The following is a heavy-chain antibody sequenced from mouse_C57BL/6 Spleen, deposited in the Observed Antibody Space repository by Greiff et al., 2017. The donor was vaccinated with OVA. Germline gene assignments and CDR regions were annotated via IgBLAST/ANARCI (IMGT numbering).Heavy chain of an antibody. V-gene: IGHV5-4*01. Sequence: EVQGVESGGGLVKPGGSPKLSCAASGFTFSSYAMSWVRQTPEKRLEWVATISDGGSYTYYPDNVKGRFTISRDNAKNNLYLQMSHLKSEDTAMYYCARDRATVVATPFAYWGQGTLVTVSA. J-gene: IGHJ3*01. CDR3: ARDRATVVATPFAY. CDR1: GFTFSSYA. CDR2: ISDGGSYT. D-gene: IGHD1-1*01.